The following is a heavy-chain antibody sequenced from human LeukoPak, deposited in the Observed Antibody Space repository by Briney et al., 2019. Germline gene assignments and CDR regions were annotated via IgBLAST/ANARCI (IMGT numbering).Heavy chain of an antibody. CDR1: GLTFRNYG. Sequence: GRSLRLSCAASGLTFRNYGMHWVRQAPGKGLEWVAIIWYDGSDKYYADSVKGRFTFSRDNSKNTLYLQMNSLRAEDTAVYYCARDLPYDSSGYSAAFDIWGQGTMVTVSS. D-gene: IGHD3-22*01. V-gene: IGHV3-33*08. CDR2: IWYDGSDK. CDR3: ARDLPYDSSGYSAAFDI. J-gene: IGHJ3*02.